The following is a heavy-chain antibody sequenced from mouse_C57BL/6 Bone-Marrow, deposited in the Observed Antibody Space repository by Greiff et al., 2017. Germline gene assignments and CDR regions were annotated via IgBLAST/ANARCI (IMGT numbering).Heavy chain of an antibody. CDR2: IDPENGDT. CDR1: GFNIKDDY. V-gene: IGHV14-4*01. Sequence: EVQLHQSGAELVRPGASVKLSCTASGFNIKDDYMHWVKQRPEQGLWWIGWIDPENGDTEYASKFQGKATITADTSSNTAFLQLSRLTSEDSAVYYCATFMSTTCRDYWGQGTSGTVSS. D-gene: IGHD2-4*01. CDR3: ATFMSTTCRDY. J-gene: IGHJ4*01.